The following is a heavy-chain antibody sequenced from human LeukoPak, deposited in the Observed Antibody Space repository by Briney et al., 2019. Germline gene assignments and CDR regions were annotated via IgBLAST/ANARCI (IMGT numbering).Heavy chain of an antibody. Sequence: GGSLRLSCAASGFTFSSYAMSWVRQAPGKGLEWVSAIRGSGGSTYYADSVKGRFTISRDNSKNTLYLQMNSLRAEDTAVYYCAKGYGTAMATPAVYWGQGTLVTVSS. CDR3: AKGYGTAMATPAVY. D-gene: IGHD5-18*01. CDR1: GFTFSSYA. J-gene: IGHJ4*02. CDR2: IRGSGGST. V-gene: IGHV3-23*01.